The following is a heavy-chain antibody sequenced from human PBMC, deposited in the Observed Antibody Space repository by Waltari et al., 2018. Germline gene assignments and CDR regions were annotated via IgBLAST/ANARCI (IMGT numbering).Heavy chain of an antibody. CDR2: MNPNSGNT. D-gene: IGHD3-22*01. J-gene: IGHJ1*01. V-gene: IGHV1-8*03. Sequence: QVQLVQSGAEVKKPGASVKVSCKASGYTFTRYDINWVRQATGQGLELRGWMNPNSGNTGYAQKFQGRVTITRNTSISTAYMELSSLRSEDMAVYYCARGRHYYDSSGYDFQHWGQGTLVTVSS. CDR3: ARGRHYYDSSGYDFQH. CDR1: GYTFTRYD.